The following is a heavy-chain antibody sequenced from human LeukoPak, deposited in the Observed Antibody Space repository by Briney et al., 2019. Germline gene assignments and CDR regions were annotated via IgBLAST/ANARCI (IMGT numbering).Heavy chain of an antibody. J-gene: IGHJ4*02. Sequence: ASVKVSCKASGYTFTSNYLHWVRQAPGQGLEWMGDIHPSGGSTHYAQKFQGRLTVTRDTSTTTVYMELSSLRSEDTAVYYCARMGMDPAMITNFFDYWGQGTLVTVSS. CDR2: IHPSGGST. V-gene: IGHV1-46*01. D-gene: IGHD5-18*01. CDR1: GYTFTSNY. CDR3: ARMGMDPAMITNFFDY.